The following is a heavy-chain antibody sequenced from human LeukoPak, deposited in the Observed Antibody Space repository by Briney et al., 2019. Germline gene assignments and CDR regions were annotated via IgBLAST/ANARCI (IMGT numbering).Heavy chain of an antibody. CDR2: IYYSGST. CDR3: ARVGITIFGVVPNWFDP. Sequence: SETLSLTCTVSGGSISSSSYYWGWIRQPPGKGLEWIGSIYYSGSTYYNPPLKSQVTISVDTSKNQFSLKLSSVTAADTAVYYCARVGITIFGVVPNWFDPWGQGTLVTVSS. CDR1: GGSISSSSYY. D-gene: IGHD3-3*01. V-gene: IGHV4-39*01. J-gene: IGHJ5*02.